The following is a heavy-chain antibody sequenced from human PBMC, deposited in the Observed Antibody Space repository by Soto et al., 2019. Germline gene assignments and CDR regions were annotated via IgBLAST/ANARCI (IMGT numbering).Heavy chain of an antibody. CDR1: GGSFSNSNYY. CDR2: VYYRGRS. J-gene: IGHJ4*02. Sequence: SETLSLTCAVYGGSFSNSNYYWGWLRQSPGKGLEWIGSVYYRGRSYSKSSVKSRVTISVDTSKNQFSLNLNSVTASDTAVYYCVSQRTSVLTQAYFDYWGPGAMVTVS. CDR3: VSQRTSVLTQAYFDY. D-gene: IGHD2-8*01. V-gene: IGHV4-39*01.